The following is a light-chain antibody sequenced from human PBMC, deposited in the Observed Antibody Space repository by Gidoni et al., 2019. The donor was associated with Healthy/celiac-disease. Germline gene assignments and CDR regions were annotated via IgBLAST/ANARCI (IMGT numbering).Light chain of an antibody. J-gene: IGKJ2*01. CDR3: QQSYSTPRT. CDR1: QSISSY. Sequence: DIQMTQPPSSLSASVGDRVTITCRASQSISSYLNWYQQKPGKAPKLLIYAACSLQSGVTSRFSGSGSGTDFTLTISSLQPEDFATYYYQQSYSTPRTFXQXTKLEIK. CDR2: AAC. V-gene: IGKV1-39*01.